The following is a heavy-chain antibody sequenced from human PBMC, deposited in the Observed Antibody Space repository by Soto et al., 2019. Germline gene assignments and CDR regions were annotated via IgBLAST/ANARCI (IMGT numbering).Heavy chain of an antibody. Sequence: GXSVKVSCKASVGTFSSYAISWVRQAPGQGLEWMGGIIPIFGTANYAQKFQGRVTITADESTSTAYMELSSLRSEDTAVYYCARDFSYGGPDDAFDIWGQGTMVTVSS. CDR2: IIPIFGTA. D-gene: IGHD3-10*01. CDR3: ARDFSYGGPDDAFDI. V-gene: IGHV1-69*13. CDR1: VGTFSSYA. J-gene: IGHJ3*02.